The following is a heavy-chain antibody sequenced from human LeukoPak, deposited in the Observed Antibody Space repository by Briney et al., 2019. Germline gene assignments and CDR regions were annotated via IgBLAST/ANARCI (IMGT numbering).Heavy chain of an antibody. CDR1: GGSISSSRYY. D-gene: IGHD3-22*01. Sequence: PSETLSLTCTVSGGSISSSRYYWGWIRQPPGKGLEWIGNIYYSGSTYYNPSLKSRVTISVDTSKNQFSLKLSSVTAADTAVYYCARAANYYDSSGYSPRDYWGQGTLVTVSS. CDR2: IYYSGST. J-gene: IGHJ4*02. CDR3: ARAANYYDSSGYSPRDY. V-gene: IGHV4-39*07.